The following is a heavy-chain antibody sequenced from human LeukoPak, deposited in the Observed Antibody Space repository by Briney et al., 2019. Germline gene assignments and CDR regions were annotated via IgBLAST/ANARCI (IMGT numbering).Heavy chain of an antibody. CDR1: GYSFTSYW. CDR3: ARPSFSGSYYEGYYFDY. J-gene: IGHJ4*02. Sequence: GESLKISCKGSGYSFTSYWIGWVRQMPGKGLEWMGIIYPGDSDTRYSPSFQGQVTISADKSISTAYLQWSSLKASDTVMYYCARPSFSGSYYEGYYFDYWGQGTLVTVSS. D-gene: IGHD1-26*01. CDR2: IYPGDSDT. V-gene: IGHV5-51*01.